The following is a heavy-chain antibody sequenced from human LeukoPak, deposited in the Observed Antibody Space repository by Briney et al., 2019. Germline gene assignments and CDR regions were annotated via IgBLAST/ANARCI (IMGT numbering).Heavy chain of an antibody. CDR1: GGTFSSYA. V-gene: IGHV1-69*05. J-gene: IGHJ3*02. CDR3: ARDLNTYYYDSSARSAFDI. CDR2: IIPIFGTA. Sequence: ASVKVSCKASGGTFSSYAISWVRQAPGQGLEWMGGIIPIFGTANYAQKFQGRVTITTDESTSTAYMELSSPRSEDTAVYYCARDLNTYYYDSSARSAFDIWGQGTMVTVSS. D-gene: IGHD3-22*01.